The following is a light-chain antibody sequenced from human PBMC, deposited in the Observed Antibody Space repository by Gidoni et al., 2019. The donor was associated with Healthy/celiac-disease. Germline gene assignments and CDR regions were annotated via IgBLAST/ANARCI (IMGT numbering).Light chain of an antibody. J-gene: IGKJ5*01. CDR1: QDISNY. CDR3: QQYDNLPPSIT. V-gene: IGKV1-33*01. CDR2: DAS. Sequence: DIQMTQSPSSLSASVGDRVTITCQASQDISNYLNWYQQKPGKAPKLLIYDASNLETGFPSRFSGSGSGTDFTFTISSLQPEDIATYYCQQYDNLPPSITFGQGTRLEIK.